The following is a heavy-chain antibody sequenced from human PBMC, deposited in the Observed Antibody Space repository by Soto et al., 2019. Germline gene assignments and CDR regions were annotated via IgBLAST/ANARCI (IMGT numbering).Heavy chain of an antibody. J-gene: IGHJ6*02. CDR3: ARGPNGVLRFLEWPRKGMDV. V-gene: IGHV4-38-2*01. Sequence: PSETLSLTCAVSGYSISSGYYWGWLRQPPGKGLEWIGSIYHGGSTYYNPSLNSRVTLSIDMTNNHVSLILSSVTAADTAVYYCARGPNGVLRFLEWPRKGMDVWGQGTTVTVSS. CDR1: GYSISSGYY. D-gene: IGHD3-3*01. CDR2: IYHGGST.